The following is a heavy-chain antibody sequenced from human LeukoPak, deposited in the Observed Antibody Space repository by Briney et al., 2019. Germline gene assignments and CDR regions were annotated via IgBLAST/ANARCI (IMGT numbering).Heavy chain of an antibody. V-gene: IGHV1-46*01. CDR1: GYTFTSYY. D-gene: IGHD3-3*01. Sequence: ASVKVSCRASGYTFTSYYMHWVRQAPGQGLEWMGIINPSGGSTSYTQKFQGRVTMTRDTSTSTVYMELSSLRSEDTAVYYCAREGFPPKISDFWSGLGPYYYYGMDVWGQGTTVTVSS. CDR2: INPSGGST. CDR3: AREGFPPKISDFWSGLGPYYYYGMDV. J-gene: IGHJ6*02.